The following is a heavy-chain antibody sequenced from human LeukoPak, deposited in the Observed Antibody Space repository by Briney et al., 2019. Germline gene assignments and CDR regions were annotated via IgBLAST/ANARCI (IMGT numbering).Heavy chain of an antibody. D-gene: IGHD3-22*01. V-gene: IGHV4-4*07. CDR2: NYTSGST. CDR1: GGSISSYY. Sequence: SETLSLTCTVSGGSISSYYWRWIRQPAGKGLEWIGRNYTSGSTNYNPSLKSRVTMSVDTSKKQFSLKLSSVTAADTAVYYCARDYYDSSGYYGSFDYWGQGTLVTVSS. CDR3: ARDYYDSSGYYGSFDY. J-gene: IGHJ4*02.